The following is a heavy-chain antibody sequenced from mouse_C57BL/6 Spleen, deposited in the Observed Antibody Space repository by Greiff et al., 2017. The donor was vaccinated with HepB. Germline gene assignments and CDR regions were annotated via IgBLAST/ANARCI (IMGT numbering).Heavy chain of an antibody. CDR2: IYPGSGNT. V-gene: IGHV1-76*01. CDR1: GYTFTDYY. J-gene: IGHJ4*01. CDR3: ARGTTVPYYAMDY. D-gene: IGHD1-1*01. Sequence: QVQLQQSGAELVRPGASVKLSCKASGYTFTDYYINWVKQRPGQGLEWIARIYPGSGNTYYNEKFKGKATLTAEKSSSTAYMQLSSLTSEDSAVYCCARGTTVPYYAMDYWGQGTSVTVSS.